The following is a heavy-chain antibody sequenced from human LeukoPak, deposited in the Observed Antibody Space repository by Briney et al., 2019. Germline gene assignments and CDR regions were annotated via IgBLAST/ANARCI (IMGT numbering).Heavy chain of an antibody. D-gene: IGHD2-2*01. CDR2: IYHSGTT. Sequence: SXTLSLTCAVSGYSISSGYYWGWIRPPPGKGLEWIGTIYHSGTTYYNPSLKRRVTKSMDTAKNKLDLKIRSVTAADTAVYYCARFESTSGRGFDPWGQGTLVTVSS. CDR1: GYSISSGYY. CDR3: ARFESTSGRGFDP. J-gene: IGHJ5*02. V-gene: IGHV4-38-2*01.